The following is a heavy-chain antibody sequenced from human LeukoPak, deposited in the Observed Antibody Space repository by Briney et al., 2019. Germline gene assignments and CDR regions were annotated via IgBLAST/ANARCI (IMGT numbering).Heavy chain of an antibody. J-gene: IGHJ4*02. CDR1: GFTFSNYA. V-gene: IGHV3-23*01. CDR3: AKDPFWSGYFGEIDY. CDR2: ISGGGGNT. D-gene: IGHD3-3*01. Sequence: PGGSLRLSCAASGFTFSNYAMNWVRQAPGKGLEWVSSISGGGGNTYYADSVKGRFTISRDNSKNTLYLQINSLRAEDTAIYYCAKDPFWSGYFGEIDYWGQGTLVTVSS.